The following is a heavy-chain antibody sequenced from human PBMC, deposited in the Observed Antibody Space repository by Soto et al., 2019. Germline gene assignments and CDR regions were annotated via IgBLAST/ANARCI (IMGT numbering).Heavy chain of an antibody. Sequence: EVELLESGGGLVQPGGSLRLSCAAFGLTFSSYAMNWVRQAPGKGLEWVSGLSKSGESTYYADSVKGRFTISRDNSKDTLYLQMNSLRAEDTAVYYCAKATRLDYWGQGTLVTVSS. CDR2: LSKSGEST. J-gene: IGHJ4*02. V-gene: IGHV3-23*01. CDR1: GLTFSSYA. CDR3: AKATRLDY.